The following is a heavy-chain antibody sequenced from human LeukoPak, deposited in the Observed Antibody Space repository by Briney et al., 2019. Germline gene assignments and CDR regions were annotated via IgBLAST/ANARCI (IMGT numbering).Heavy chain of an antibody. Sequence: PGGSLRLSCAASGFTFSSYAMHWVRQAPGKGLEYVSAISSNGGSTYYANSVKGRFTISRDNSKNTLYLQMGSLRAEDMAVYYCARDEEWERSFDYWGQGTLVTVSS. D-gene: IGHD1-26*01. CDR1: GFTFSSYA. CDR2: ISSNGGST. CDR3: ARDEEWERSFDY. V-gene: IGHV3-64*01. J-gene: IGHJ4*02.